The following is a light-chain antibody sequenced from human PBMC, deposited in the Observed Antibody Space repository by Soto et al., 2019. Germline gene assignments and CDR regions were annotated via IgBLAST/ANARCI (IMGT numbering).Light chain of an antibody. J-gene: IGKJ4*01. CDR3: QQLNSYPLT. CDR1: QSISSY. V-gene: IGKV1-39*01. CDR2: AAS. Sequence: DIQMTQSPSSLSASVVDRVTITFRASQSISSYLNWYQQKPGKAPKLLIYAASTLQSGVTSRFSGSGSGTDFTLTISSLQPEDFATYYCQQLNSYPLTFGGGTKVDIK.